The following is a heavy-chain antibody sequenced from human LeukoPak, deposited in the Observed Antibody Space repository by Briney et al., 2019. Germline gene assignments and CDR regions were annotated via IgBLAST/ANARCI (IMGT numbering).Heavy chain of an antibody. D-gene: IGHD3-10*01. CDR1: GFTFSSYA. CDR3: AKDRFYGSGNFVGPSDY. V-gene: IGHV3-23*01. J-gene: IGHJ4*02. CDR2: ISGSGGST. Sequence: PGGSLRLSCAAPGFTFSSYAMSWVRQAPGKGLEWVSAISGSGGSTYYADSVKSRFTISRDNSKNTLYLQMNSLRAEDTAVYYCAKDRFYGSGNFVGPSDYWGPGTLVTVSS.